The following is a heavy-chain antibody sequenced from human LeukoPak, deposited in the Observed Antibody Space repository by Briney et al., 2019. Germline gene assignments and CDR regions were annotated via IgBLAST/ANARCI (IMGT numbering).Heavy chain of an antibody. J-gene: IGHJ4*02. CDR2: INTSGST. D-gene: IGHD5-24*01. V-gene: IGHV4-4*07. Sequence: SETLSLTCTVSGGSISSYSWRWIRLPAGKGLEWIGRINTSGSTDYNPSLKSRVTMSLDTSKNQFSLKLNSVTAADTAVYYCARQQLKSMASFDYWGQGTLVTVSS. CDR1: GGSISSYS. CDR3: ARQQLKSMASFDY.